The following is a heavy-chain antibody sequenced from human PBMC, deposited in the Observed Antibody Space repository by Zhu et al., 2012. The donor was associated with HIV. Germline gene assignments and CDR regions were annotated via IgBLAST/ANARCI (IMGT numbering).Heavy chain of an antibody. V-gene: IGHV3-23*04. Sequence: EVQLVESGGRLVQPGGSLRLSCAASGFSFSSYAMSWVRQTPGKGLEWVAAVTGNGFTTSYAVSVKGRFTISRDNTKNTLHLLMTNLRAEDTAVYYCAKDLLGIAAVYYMNVWGKGTTGHRLF. CDR3: AKDLLGIAAVYYMNV. D-gene: IGHD6-13*01. CDR1: GFSFSSYA. J-gene: IGHJ6*03. CDR2: VTGNGFTT.